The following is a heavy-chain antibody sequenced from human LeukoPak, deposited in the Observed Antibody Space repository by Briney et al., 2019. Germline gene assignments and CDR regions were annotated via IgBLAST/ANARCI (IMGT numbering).Heavy chain of an antibody. J-gene: IGHJ6*02. CDR2: ISGSGGST. D-gene: IGHD3-22*01. Sequence: PGGSLRLSCAASGFTFITYAMSCVRHAPGKGLECVSAISGSGGSTYYADSVKGRFTISTDKSKNTLYLQMNSLRAEDTAVYYCAKVLTMILCAMDVWGQGTTVTVSS. CDR3: AKVLTMILCAMDV. V-gene: IGHV3-23*01. CDR1: GFTFITYA.